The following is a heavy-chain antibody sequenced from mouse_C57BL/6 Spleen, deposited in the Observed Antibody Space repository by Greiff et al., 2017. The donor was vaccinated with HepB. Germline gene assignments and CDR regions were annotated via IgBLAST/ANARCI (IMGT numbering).Heavy chain of an antibody. Sequence: EVKLVESGPGLVKPSQSLSLTCSVTGYSITSGYYWNWIRQFPGNKLEWMGYISYDGSNNYNPSLKNRISITRDTSKNQFFLKLNSVTTEDTATYYCARYYYGLYWYFDVWGTGTTVTVSS. CDR3: ARYYYGLYWYFDV. J-gene: IGHJ1*03. V-gene: IGHV3-6*01. CDR1: GYSITSGYY. CDR2: ISYDGSN. D-gene: IGHD1-1*01.